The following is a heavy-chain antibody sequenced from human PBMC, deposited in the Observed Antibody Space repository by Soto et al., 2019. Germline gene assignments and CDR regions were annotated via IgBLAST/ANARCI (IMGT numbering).Heavy chain of an antibody. Sequence: QITLKESGPTLVKPTQTLTLTCTFSGFSLSTSGVGVGWVRQPPGKALEWLALLYSKDDKRFSTSLKSRLPITKDTSKNQVVRTMTNMDPVDTATYYCTHMRGSGLYCMDVWGKGTTVTVSS. J-gene: IGHJ6*04. D-gene: IGHD3-10*01. CDR2: LYSKDDK. V-gene: IGHV2-5*01. CDR1: GFSLSTSGVG. CDR3: THMRGSGLYCMDV.